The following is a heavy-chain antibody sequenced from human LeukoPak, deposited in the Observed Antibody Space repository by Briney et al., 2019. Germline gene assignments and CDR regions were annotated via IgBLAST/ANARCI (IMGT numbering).Heavy chain of an antibody. Sequence: GGSLRLSCAASGFTVSSNYMSWVRQAPGKGLEWVANIKTDASEKYYADSVKGRFTISRDNAKNSLYLQMNSLRAEDTAVYYCATYSTRNAREFQSWGQGTLVTVSS. D-gene: IGHD4-11*01. CDR1: GFTVSSNY. CDR2: IKTDASEK. J-gene: IGHJ1*01. V-gene: IGHV3-7*01. CDR3: ATYSTRNAREFQS.